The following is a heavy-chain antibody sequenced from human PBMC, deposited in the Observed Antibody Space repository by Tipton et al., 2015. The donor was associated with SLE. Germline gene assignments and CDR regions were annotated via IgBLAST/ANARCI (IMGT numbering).Heavy chain of an antibody. Sequence: TLSLTCTVSGGSISSHYWSWIRQPPGKGLEWIGYIYYSGSTNYNPSLKSRVTISVDTSKNQFSLKLSSVTAADTAVYYCARGYDFWSGYFDYWGQGTLVTVSS. CDR3: ARGYDFWSGYFDY. CDR1: GGSISSHY. J-gene: IGHJ4*02. D-gene: IGHD3-3*01. V-gene: IGHV4-59*11. CDR2: IYYSGST.